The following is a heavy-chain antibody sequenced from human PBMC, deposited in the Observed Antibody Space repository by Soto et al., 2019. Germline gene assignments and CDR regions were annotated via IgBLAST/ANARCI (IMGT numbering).Heavy chain of an antibody. CDR3: NRGSEYAFWSGYL. D-gene: IGHD3-3*01. CDR1: GGTSTRYA. CDR2: IGPMFGTS. J-gene: IGHJ4*02. V-gene: IGHV1-69*06. Sequence: QERLVQSGAEVRKPGSSVKVSCKVTGGTSTRYAINWVRQAPGQGLEWMGGIGPMFGTSKYAQKFQGRVTITADTSTNIAYMELRSLRSEDTAVYYCNRGSEYAFWSGYLWGQGTLVSVSS.